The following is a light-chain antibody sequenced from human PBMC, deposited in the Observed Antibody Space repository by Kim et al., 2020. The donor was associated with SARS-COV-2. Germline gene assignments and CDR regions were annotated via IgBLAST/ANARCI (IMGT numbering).Light chain of an antibody. CDR3: QQYSNYSPT. CDR2: DAS. CDR1: QSISSW. Sequence: GDRVTITCRASQSISSWLAWYQQKPGKAPKLLIYDASSLESGVPSRFSGSGSGTEFTLTISSLQPDDFATYYCQQYSNYSPTFGQGTKVDIK. J-gene: IGKJ1*01. V-gene: IGKV1-5*01.